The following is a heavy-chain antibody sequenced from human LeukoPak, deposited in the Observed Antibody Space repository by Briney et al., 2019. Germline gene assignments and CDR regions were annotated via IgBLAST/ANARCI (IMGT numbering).Heavy chain of an antibody. J-gene: IGHJ4*02. CDR1: GGPISSSSYY. V-gene: IGHV4-39*07. CDR3: ARADPYYYGSGSSPAVDY. D-gene: IGHD3-10*01. Sequence: SETLSLTCTVSGGPISSSSYYWGWIRQPPGKGLEWIGNIYYSGSTYYNPSLKSRVTISVDTSKNQFSLKLSSVTAADTAVYYCARADPYYYGSGSSPAVDYWGQGTLVTVSS. CDR2: IYYSGST.